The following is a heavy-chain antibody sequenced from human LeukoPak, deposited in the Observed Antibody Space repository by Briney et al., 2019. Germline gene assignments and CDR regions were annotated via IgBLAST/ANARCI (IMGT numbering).Heavy chain of an antibody. J-gene: IGHJ4*02. CDR2: IKKDGSEK. Sequence: GGSLRLSCAASGFTFSSYWMHWVRQAPGKGLEWVANIKKDGSEKYYVDSVKGRFTISRDNAKNSLYLQMNSLRAEDTAVYYCAKDLSGYDSGPFDYWGQGTLVTVSS. CDR3: AKDLSGYDSGPFDY. D-gene: IGHD5-12*01. CDR1: GFTFSSYW. V-gene: IGHV3-7*01.